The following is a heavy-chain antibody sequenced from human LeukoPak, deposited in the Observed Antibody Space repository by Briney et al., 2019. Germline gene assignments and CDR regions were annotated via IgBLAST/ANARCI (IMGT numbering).Heavy chain of an antibody. CDR1: GLTFGSYA. Sequence: QPGGSLRLSCAASGLTFGSYAMSWVRQAPGKGLEWVSYISGSGNTIYYTDSVKGRFTISRDNAKNSLYLQMNSLRAEDTAIYYCATFVIGPTIDYWGQGTLVTVSS. CDR2: ISGSGNTI. V-gene: IGHV3-48*03. J-gene: IGHJ4*02. D-gene: IGHD3-22*01. CDR3: ATFVIGPTIDY.